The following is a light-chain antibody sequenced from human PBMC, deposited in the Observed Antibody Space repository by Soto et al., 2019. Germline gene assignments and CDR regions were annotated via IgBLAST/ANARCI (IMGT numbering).Light chain of an antibody. Sequence: QSVLTQPRSVSGSPGQSVTISCTGTSSDVGAYNAVSWYQQNPGKAPKFMIYGVTKRPSGVPDRFSGSKSGNTASLTISGLQAEDEADYYCFSYAGNYIYVFGTGTKVTVL. CDR3: FSYAGNYIYV. V-gene: IGLV2-11*01. CDR2: GVT. CDR1: SSDVGAYNA. J-gene: IGLJ1*01.